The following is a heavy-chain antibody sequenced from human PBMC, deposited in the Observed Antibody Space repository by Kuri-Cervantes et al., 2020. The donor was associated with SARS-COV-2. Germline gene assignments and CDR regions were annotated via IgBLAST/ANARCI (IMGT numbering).Heavy chain of an antibody. V-gene: IGHV3-30-3*01. J-gene: IGHJ3*01. CDR2: IEYDGSSK. CDR1: GFTFSNAW. CDR3: ARNIN. Sequence: LSLTCAAPGFTFSNAWMSWVRQAPGKGLEWVAFIEYDGSSKYYADSVTGRFTVSRDNSKNTLFLHMDSLRGEDTAVYYCARNINWGQGTMVTVSS.